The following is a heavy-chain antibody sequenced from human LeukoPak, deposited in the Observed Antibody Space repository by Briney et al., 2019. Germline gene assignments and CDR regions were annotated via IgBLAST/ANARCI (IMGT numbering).Heavy chain of an antibody. J-gene: IGHJ5*02. CDR2: ISISSSDT. CDR3: ARYPRDCSGDNCPNWFDP. CDR1: GFSFSSYN. D-gene: IGHD2-15*01. V-gene: IGHV3-21*05. Sequence: GGSLRLSCAASGFSFSSYNMNWVRPAPGKGLEWVSYISISSSDTFYADSVKGRFTVSRDDAKNSLYLQMSSLRAEDTAVYYCARYPRDCSGDNCPNWFDPWGQGTLVTVSS.